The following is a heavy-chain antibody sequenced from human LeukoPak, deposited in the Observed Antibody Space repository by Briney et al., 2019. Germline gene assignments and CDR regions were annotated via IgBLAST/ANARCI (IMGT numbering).Heavy chain of an antibody. CDR1: GFTFSSYA. CDR2: IKEDGRGK. CDR3: ARGGRPDY. J-gene: IGHJ4*02. Sequence: PGGSLRLSCAASGFTFSSYAMSWVRQAPGKGLECVANIKEDGRGKYYVDSVKGRFTISRDNAKNSLYLQMSSLRAEDTAVYYCARGGRPDYWGQGTLVTVSS. V-gene: IGHV3-7*01. D-gene: IGHD3-10*01.